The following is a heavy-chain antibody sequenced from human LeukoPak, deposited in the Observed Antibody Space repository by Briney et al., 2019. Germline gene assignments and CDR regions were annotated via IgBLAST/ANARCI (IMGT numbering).Heavy chain of an antibody. J-gene: IGHJ4*02. V-gene: IGHV4-31*03. D-gene: IGHD5-12*01. CDR1: GGSISSGGYY. CDR2: IYYSGST. Sequence: SETLSLTCTVSGGSISSGGYYWSWIRQHPGKGLEWIGYIYYSGSTYYNPSLKSRVTISVDTSKNQFSLKLSSVTAADTAVYYRARASGYGPHYFDYWGQGTLVTVSS. CDR3: ARASGYGPHYFDY.